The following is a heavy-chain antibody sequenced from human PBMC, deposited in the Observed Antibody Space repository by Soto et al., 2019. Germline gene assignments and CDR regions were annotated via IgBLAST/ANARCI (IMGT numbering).Heavy chain of an antibody. J-gene: IGHJ6*02. D-gene: IGHD2-2*01. V-gene: IGHV1-18*01. CDR3: ARASGPSPAGLSSYCYDGMDV. Sequence: ASVKVSCKASGYTFTTYAMHWVRQAPGQGLEWMGWISAYNGNTNYAQKLQGRVTMTTDTSTSTAYMELRSLRSDDTAVYYCARASGPSPAGLSSYCYDGMDVWGQGTTVTVSS. CDR2: ISAYNGNT. CDR1: GYTFTTYA.